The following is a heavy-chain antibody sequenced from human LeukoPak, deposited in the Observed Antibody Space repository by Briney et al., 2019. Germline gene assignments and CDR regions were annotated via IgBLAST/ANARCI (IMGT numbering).Heavy chain of an antibody. V-gene: IGHV3-7*01. CDR3: VRWDTGSITRADY. Sequence: PGGSLRLSCTASGFGFSSSWMTWVRQAPGKGPEWVANIKPDGGEQYYVGSVKGRFTISRDNVWESVYLQMNSLRVEDTALYYCVRWDTGSITRADYWGQGTLVTVSS. CDR2: IKPDGGEQ. CDR1: GFGFSSSW. J-gene: IGHJ4*02. D-gene: IGHD5-18*01.